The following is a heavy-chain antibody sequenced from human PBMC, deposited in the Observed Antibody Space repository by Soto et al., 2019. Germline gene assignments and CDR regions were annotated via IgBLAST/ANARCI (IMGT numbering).Heavy chain of an antibody. CDR1: GGSLSNYG. CDR2: IIPVFGTA. V-gene: IGHV1-69*13. D-gene: IGHD3-10*01. CDR3: ANASDALKFQGRVTMTRNASISTAYMELSSLRSEDTAGYYCARVLSWASYYDFWSGYYNYYYYGMDV. Sequence: SVKVSCKASGGSLSNYGISWVRQAPGQGLEWMGGIIPVFGTANYAQKFQGRVTITADESTNIVYMDVTSLRSEDTAVYYCANASDALKFQGRVTMTRNASISTAYMELSSLRSEDTAGYYCARVLSWASYYDFWSGYYNYYYYGMDVWGQGTTVTVSS. J-gene: IGHJ6*02.